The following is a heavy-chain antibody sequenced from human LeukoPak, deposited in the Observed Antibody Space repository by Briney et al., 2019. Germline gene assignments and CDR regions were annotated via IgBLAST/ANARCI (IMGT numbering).Heavy chain of an antibody. V-gene: IGHV1-69*05. CDR1: GGTFSSYA. J-gene: IGHJ3*02. Sequence: SVKVSCKASGGTFSSYAISWVRQAPGQGLEWMGGIIPIFGTANYAQKFQGRVTITTDESTGTAYMELSSLRSEDTAVYYCARDRSVGTDAFDIWGQGTMVTVSS. CDR3: ARDRSVGTDAFDI. CDR2: IIPIFGTA. D-gene: IGHD2-15*01.